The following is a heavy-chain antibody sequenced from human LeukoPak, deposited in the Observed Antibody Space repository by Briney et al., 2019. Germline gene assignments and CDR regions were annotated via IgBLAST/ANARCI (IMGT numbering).Heavy chain of an antibody. Sequence: SETLSLTCTVSGGSISSSYWSWIRQPAGKGLEWIGRIYTSGRTNNNPSLKSRVTMSVDTSKNQLSLKLSSVTAADTAVYYCATSPVTTWWFDPWGQGTLVTVSS. CDR3: ATSPVTTWWFDP. V-gene: IGHV4-4*07. D-gene: IGHD4-17*01. CDR2: IYTSGRT. J-gene: IGHJ5*02. CDR1: GGSISSSY.